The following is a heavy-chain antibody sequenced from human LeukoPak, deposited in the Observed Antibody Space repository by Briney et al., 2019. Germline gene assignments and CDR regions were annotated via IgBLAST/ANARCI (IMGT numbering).Heavy chain of an antibody. CDR3: ARGLGDLCDY. CDR1: GYTFTSYD. D-gene: IGHD3-16*01. Sequence: ASVKVSCKASGYTFTSYDINWVRQATGQGLEWMGWMSPNSGNTDYAQKFQGRVTMTRNTSISTAYMELSSLRSEDTAVYCCARGLGDLCDYWGQGTLVTVSS. CDR2: MSPNSGNT. V-gene: IGHV1-8*01. J-gene: IGHJ4*02.